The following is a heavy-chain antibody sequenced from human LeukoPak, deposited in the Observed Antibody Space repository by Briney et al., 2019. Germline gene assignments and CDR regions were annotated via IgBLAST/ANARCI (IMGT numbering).Heavy chain of an antibody. J-gene: IGHJ4*02. CDR2: INGDGFST. D-gene: IGHD3-22*01. CDR3: AKYYYDGGAYSFDY. Sequence: GGSLRLSCAASGFTFRSYAMSWVRQAPGKGLEWVSSINGDGFSTYYADSVKGRFTISRDNSKHTLYLQMNSLRAEDTAVYYCAKYYYDGGAYSFDYWGQGTLVTVSS. CDR1: GFTFRSYA. V-gene: IGHV3-23*01.